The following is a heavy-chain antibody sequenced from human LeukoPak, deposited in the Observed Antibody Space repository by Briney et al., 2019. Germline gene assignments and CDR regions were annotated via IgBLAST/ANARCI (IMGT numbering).Heavy chain of an antibody. CDR1: GYTFTSYG. Sequence: ASVKVSCKASGYTFTSYGISWVRQAPGQGLEWMGWISAYNGNTNYAQKLQGRVTMTTDTSTSIAYMELRSLRSDDTAVYYCARSANICSGGSCYTKGYYYYGMDVWGQGTTVTVSS. CDR3: ARSANICSGGSCYTKGYYYYGMDV. V-gene: IGHV1-18*01. CDR2: ISAYNGNT. J-gene: IGHJ6*02. D-gene: IGHD2-15*01.